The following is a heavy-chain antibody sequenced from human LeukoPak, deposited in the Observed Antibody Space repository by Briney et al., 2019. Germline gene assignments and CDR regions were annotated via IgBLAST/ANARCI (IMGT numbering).Heavy chain of an antibody. V-gene: IGHV3-21*01. J-gene: IGHJ4*02. Sequence: KSGGSLRLSCAASGFTFSSYSMNWVRQAPGKGLEWVSSISSSSSYIYYADSVKGRFTISKDNAKNSLYLQMNSLRAEDTAVYYCARDVAYYDSSGPVFDYWGQGTLVTFSS. D-gene: IGHD3-22*01. CDR3: ARDVAYYDSSGPVFDY. CDR1: GFTFSSYS. CDR2: ISSSSSYI.